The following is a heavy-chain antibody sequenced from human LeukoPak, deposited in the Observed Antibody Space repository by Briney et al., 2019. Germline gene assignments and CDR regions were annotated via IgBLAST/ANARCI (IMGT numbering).Heavy chain of an antibody. CDR3: ARVPYEFDF. Sequence: ASVNVSCKAFGYTLTGYYMHWVRQAPGQGLEWMGWINPKSGATNYAEKFQGRVTMTRDTSITTAYMELSRLRSDDTAVYYCARVPYEFDFWGQGTLVTVSS. CDR2: INPKSGAT. J-gene: IGHJ4*02. D-gene: IGHD5-12*01. V-gene: IGHV1-2*02. CDR1: GYTLTGYY.